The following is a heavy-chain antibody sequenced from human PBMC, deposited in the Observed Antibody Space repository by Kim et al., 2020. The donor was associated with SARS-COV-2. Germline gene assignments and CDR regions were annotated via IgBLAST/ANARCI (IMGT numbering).Heavy chain of an antibody. Sequence: ANYAQKLQGRVTMTRDPSTTTAYVELGSLRPDDTAVYYCARGQWSQSAVDFWGQGTLLTVSS. V-gene: IGHV1-18*01. J-gene: IGHJ4*02. CDR3: ARGQWSQSAVDF. D-gene: IGHD6-19*01. CDR2: A.